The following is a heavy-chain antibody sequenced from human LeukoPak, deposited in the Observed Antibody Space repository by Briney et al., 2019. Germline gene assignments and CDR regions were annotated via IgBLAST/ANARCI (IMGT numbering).Heavy chain of an antibody. CDR1: GFTVSSNY. CDR2: ISGSGGST. J-gene: IGHJ4*02. D-gene: IGHD6-13*01. CDR3: AKASGTHRYYFDY. V-gene: IGHV3-23*01. Sequence: GGSLRLSCAASGFTVSSNYMSWVRQAPGKGLEWVSAISGSGGSTYYADSVKGRFTISRDNSKNTLYLQMNSLRGEDTAVYYCAKASGTHRYYFDYWGQGTLVTVSS.